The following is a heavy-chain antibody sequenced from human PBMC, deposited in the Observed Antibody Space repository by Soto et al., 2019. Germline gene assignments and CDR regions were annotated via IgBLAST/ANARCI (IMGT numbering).Heavy chain of an antibody. CDR1: GFTFSSYS. V-gene: IGHV3-21*01. J-gene: IGHJ3*02. Sequence: PGGSLRLFCAASGFTFSSYSMNWVRQAPGKGLEWVSSISSSSSYIYYADSVKGRFTISRDNAKNSLYLQMNSLRAEDTAVYYCARGFYYYYDRSGYFDAFDIWVQGTMV. D-gene: IGHD3-22*01. CDR3: ARGFYYYYDRSGYFDAFDI. CDR2: ISSSSSYI.